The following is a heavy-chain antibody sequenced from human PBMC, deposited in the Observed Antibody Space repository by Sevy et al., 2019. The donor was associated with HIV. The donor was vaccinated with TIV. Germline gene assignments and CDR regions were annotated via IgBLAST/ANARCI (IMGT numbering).Heavy chain of an antibody. V-gene: IGHV3-23*01. Sequence: GGSLRLSCVASGFTFSKYSMSWVRQPPGKGLEWVSTLSFGCGEINYADSVKGRFTIPRDNSKSSVYRQMNNLRPEDTAVYYCAREGCTKPHDYWGQGTLVTVSS. D-gene: IGHD2-8*01. CDR3: AREGCTKPHDY. CDR1: GFTFSKYS. CDR2: LSFGCGEI. J-gene: IGHJ4*02.